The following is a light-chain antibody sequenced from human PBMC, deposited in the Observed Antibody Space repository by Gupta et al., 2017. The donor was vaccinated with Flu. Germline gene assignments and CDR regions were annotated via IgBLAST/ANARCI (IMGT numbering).Light chain of an antibody. Sequence: DIVMTQSPDSLAVSLGERATINCKSSQSVLYSSKNKNYLAWYQQKPGQPPKLLIYWASTRESGVPERFSGSGSGTDFTLTISSLQAEDVAVYYCQQYFSTPPTFGPGTTVDIK. V-gene: IGKV4-1*01. CDR1: QSVLYSSKNKNY. CDR2: WAS. J-gene: IGKJ3*01. CDR3: QQYFSTPPT.